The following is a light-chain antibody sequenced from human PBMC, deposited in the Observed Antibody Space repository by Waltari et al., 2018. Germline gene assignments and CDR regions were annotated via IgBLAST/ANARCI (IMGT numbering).Light chain of an antibody. CDR2: AAS. J-gene: IGKJ4*01. CDR1: QSVRSN. V-gene: IGKV3-15*01. CDR3: QQYNNWPLT. Sequence: EIVMTQFPATLSVSPGERATLSCSASQSVRSNLAWYQQKPGQAPRLLIYAASTRATGIPASFSGSGAGTEFTLTISSLQSEDFAVYYCQQYNNWPLTFGGGTKVEIK.